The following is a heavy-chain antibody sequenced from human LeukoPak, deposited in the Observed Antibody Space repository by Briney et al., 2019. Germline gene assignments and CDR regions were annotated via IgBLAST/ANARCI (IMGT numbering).Heavy chain of an antibody. J-gene: IGHJ6*03. D-gene: IGHD4-17*01. CDR1: GVTFSSYA. Sequence: SVKVSCEASGVTFSSYAISWVRQAPGQGLEWMGGIIPIFGTANYAQKFQGRVTITTDESTSTAYMELSSLRSEDTAVYYCARGAAVTTFYYYYSMDVWGKGTTVTVSS. CDR2: IIPIFGTA. CDR3: ARGAAVTTFYYYYSMDV. V-gene: IGHV1-69*05.